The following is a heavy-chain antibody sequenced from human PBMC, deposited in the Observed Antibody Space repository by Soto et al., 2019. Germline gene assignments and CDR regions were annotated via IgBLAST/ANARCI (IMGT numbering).Heavy chain of an antibody. D-gene: IGHD1-1*01. CDR1: GGSISSSNW. CDR2: IYHSGST. J-gene: IGHJ4*02. Sequence: QVQLQESGPGLVKASGTLSLTCAVSGGSISSSNWWSWVRQPPGKGLEWIGEIYHSGSTTYNPSLRGRVTISVDKSKNQFYLKVSSVTAADSAVYHCARGYNEFDYWGQGTLVTVSS. CDR3: ARGYNEFDY. V-gene: IGHV4-4*02.